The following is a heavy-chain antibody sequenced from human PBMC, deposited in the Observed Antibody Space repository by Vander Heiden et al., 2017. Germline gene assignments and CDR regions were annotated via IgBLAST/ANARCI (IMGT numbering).Heavy chain of an antibody. CDR2: ISSSSRTI. CDR3: AGEGAVQFDY. V-gene: IGHV3-48*02. CDR1: GFTFSSYS. D-gene: IGHD6-19*01. J-gene: IGHJ4*02. Sequence: EVQLVESGGGLVQPGGSLRLSCAASGFTFSSYSMNWVRQAPGKGLEWVSYISSSSRTIDDADSVKGRFTISRDNAKNSLYLKMKSLRDEDTAVYYCAGEGAVQFDYWGQGTMVTVYS.